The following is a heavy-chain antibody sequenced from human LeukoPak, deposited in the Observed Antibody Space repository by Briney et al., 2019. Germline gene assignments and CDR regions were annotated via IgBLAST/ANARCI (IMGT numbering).Heavy chain of an antibody. V-gene: IGHV1-24*01. CDR2: FDPEDGET. J-gene: IGHJ4*02. D-gene: IGHD3-3*01. CDR3: ARENTIFGVVSGGNYFDY. Sequence: GASVKVSCKVSGYTLTELSMHWVRQAPGKGLEWMGGFDPEDGETIYAQKFQGRVTITADKSTSTAYMELSSLRSEDTAVYYCARENTIFGVVSGGNYFDYWGQGTLVTVSS. CDR1: GYTLTELS.